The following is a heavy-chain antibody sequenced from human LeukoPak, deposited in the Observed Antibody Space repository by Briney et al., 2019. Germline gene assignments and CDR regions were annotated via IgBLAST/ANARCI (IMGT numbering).Heavy chain of an antibody. Sequence: PSETLSLTCTVSGGSISSYYRSWIRQPPGKGLEWIGYIYYSGSTNYNPSLKSRVTISVDTSKNQFSPKLSSVTAADTAVYYCARALWFRASYYFDYWGQGTLVTVSS. CDR3: ARALWFRASYYFDY. J-gene: IGHJ4*02. D-gene: IGHD3-10*01. CDR1: GGSISSYY. CDR2: IYYSGST. V-gene: IGHV4-59*01.